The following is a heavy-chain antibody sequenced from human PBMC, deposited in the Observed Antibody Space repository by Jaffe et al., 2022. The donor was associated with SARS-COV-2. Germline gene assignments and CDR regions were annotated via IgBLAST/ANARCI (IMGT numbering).Heavy chain of an antibody. CDR3: AKDDLRDILTGYYHGFDY. Sequence: EVQLLESGGGLVQPGGSLRLSCAASGFTFSSYAMSWVRQAPGKGLEWVSAISGSGGSTYYADSVKGRFTISRDNSKNTLYLQMNSLRAEDTAVYYCAKDDLRDILTGYYHGFDYWGQGTLVTVSS. J-gene: IGHJ4*02. CDR2: ISGSGGST. V-gene: IGHV3-23*01. CDR1: GFTFSSYA. D-gene: IGHD3-9*01.